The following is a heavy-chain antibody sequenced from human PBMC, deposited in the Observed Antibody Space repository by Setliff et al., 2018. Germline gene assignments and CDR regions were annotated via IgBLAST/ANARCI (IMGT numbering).Heavy chain of an antibody. J-gene: IGHJ6*03. Sequence: SLRLSCAASGFTFSTYSLIWVRQAPGTGLEWVSSISPSSSHIYYADSAEGRFTISRDNAKNSVYLQVNSLRAEDTAVYYCATNPPKGPSGGYYYDDPYYYYMDVWGKGTTVTVSS. CDR2: ISPSSSHI. D-gene: IGHD3-22*01. V-gene: IGHV3-21*01. CDR1: GFTFSTYS. CDR3: ATNPPKGPSGGYYYDDPYYYYMDV.